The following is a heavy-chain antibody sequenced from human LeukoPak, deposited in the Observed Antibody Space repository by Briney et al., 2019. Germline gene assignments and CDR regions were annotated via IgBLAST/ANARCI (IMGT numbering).Heavy chain of an antibody. J-gene: IGHJ3*02. D-gene: IGHD5-12*01. CDR1: GGTFSSYD. CDR3: ASPHSGYDSYAFDI. CDR2: IIPILGIA. Sequence: EASVKVSCKASGGTFSSYDISWVRQAPGQGLEWMGRIIPILGIANYAQKFQGRVTITADKSTSTAYMELSSLRSEDTAVYYCASPHSGYDSYAFDIWGQGTMVTVSS. V-gene: IGHV1-69*04.